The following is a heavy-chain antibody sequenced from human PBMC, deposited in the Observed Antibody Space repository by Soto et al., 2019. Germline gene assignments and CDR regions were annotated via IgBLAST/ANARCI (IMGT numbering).Heavy chain of an antibody. CDR3: AKDSTSVSGSASRVYGMDV. J-gene: IGHJ6*02. D-gene: IGHD1-1*01. V-gene: IGHV3-23*01. CDR1: GFTFSSFA. Sequence: EVQVLESGGGLVQPGGSLRLSCAVSGFTFSSFAMTWVRQAPGKGLEWVSTTRSNGEHTYYADSVKGRFTVSRDNSKNALCCEMSRLRAEDTAVYYFAKDSTSVSGSASRVYGMDVWGQGTTGTVS. CDR2: TRSNGEHT.